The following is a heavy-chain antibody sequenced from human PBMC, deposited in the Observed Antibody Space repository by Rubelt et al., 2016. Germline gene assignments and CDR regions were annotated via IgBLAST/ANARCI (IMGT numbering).Heavy chain of an antibody. CDR2: IYYRGST. J-gene: IGHJ6*03. Sequence: ESGPALVKPTQTLTLTCTFSGFSLSTSGMCVSWIRQPPGKGLEWIGYIYYRGSTNYNPSLTSRITISVDTSKNQFSLRLSSVTAADTAVYYCARHRAMDYYYMDVWGKGTTVTVSS. V-gene: IGHV4-61*08. D-gene: IGHD5-18*01. CDR3: ARHRAMDYYYMDV. CDR1: GFSLSTSGMC.